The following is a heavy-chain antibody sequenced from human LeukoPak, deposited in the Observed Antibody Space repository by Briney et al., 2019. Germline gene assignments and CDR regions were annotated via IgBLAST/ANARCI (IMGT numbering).Heavy chain of an antibody. Sequence: GGSLRLSCAASGFTFSSYWMSWVRQAPGKGLEWVANIKQDGSEKYYVDSVKGRFTISRDNAKNSLYLQMNSLRAEDTAVYYCAREYYDILTGYYSGLDYWGQGTLVTVSS. CDR1: GFTFSSYW. J-gene: IGHJ4*02. CDR3: AREYYDILTGYYSGLDY. D-gene: IGHD3-9*01. V-gene: IGHV3-7*01. CDR2: IKQDGSEK.